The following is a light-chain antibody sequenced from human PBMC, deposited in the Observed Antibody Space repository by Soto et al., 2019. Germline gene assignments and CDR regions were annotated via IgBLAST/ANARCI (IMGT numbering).Light chain of an antibody. Sequence: DIPMTQSPSSLSASVGDRVTITCRASQGIIDYLAWYQQKPGKAPELLIYAASTLQSGVPSRFSGSGSGTDFTLTISSLQPEDVATYYCQKYDIAPQTFGPGTRVDIK. V-gene: IGKV1-27*01. CDR3: QKYDIAPQT. CDR1: QGIIDY. J-gene: IGKJ1*01. CDR2: AAS.